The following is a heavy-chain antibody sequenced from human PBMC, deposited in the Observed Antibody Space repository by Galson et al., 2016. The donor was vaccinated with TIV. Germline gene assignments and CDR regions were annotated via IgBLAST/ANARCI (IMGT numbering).Heavy chain of an antibody. V-gene: IGHV1-69*13. D-gene: IGHD2-2*01. CDR2: ILPIFGSA. CDR1: GGAFSSDA. CDR3: ARGGPGCSSTSCYGALDP. J-gene: IGHJ5*02. Sequence: SVKVSCKASGGAFSSDAISWVRQAPGQGLEWMGGILPIFGSANYAQKFQGRVTITADESTTTAYMELSSLRVEDTAVYYCARGGPGCSSTSCYGALDPWGQGTLVTVSS.